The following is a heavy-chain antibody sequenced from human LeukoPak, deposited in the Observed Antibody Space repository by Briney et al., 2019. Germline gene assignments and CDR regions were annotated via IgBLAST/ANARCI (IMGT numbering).Heavy chain of an antibody. CDR2: ISAYNGNT. CDR3: ARRLRLGELSPLDY. J-gene: IGHJ4*02. CDR1: GYTFTSYG. Sequence: ATVKVSCKASGYTFTSYGISWVRQAPGQGLEWMGWISAYNGNTNYAQKLQGRVTMTTDTSTSTAYMELRSLRSDDTAVYYCARRLRLGELSPLDYWGQGTLVTVSS. V-gene: IGHV1-18*01. D-gene: IGHD3-16*02.